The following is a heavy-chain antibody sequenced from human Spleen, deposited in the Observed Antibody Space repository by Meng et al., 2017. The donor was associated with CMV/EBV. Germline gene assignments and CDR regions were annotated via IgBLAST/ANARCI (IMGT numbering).Heavy chain of an antibody. D-gene: IGHD4-11*01. CDR3: ARATTTLTPYFDF. CDR2: IYYSGTT. Sequence: VSGGSVYSGSYSWSWIRQPPGKGLEWIGYIYYSGTTNYNPSLKSRVTISVDTSKNQFSLKLSSVTAADTAVYYCARATTTLTPYFDFWGQGTLVTVSS. V-gene: IGHV4-61*01. J-gene: IGHJ4*02. CDR1: GGSVYSGSYS.